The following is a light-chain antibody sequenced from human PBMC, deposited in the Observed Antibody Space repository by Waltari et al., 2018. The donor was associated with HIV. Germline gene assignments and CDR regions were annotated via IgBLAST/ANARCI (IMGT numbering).Light chain of an antibody. CDR2: GDG. CDR3: QSYDRSLSGVI. J-gene: IGLJ2*01. V-gene: IGLV1-40*01. Sequence: QSVLTQPPSVSGAPGQRVTISCPGNNSNIGAGDDVHWYQQLPGTAPTLLIYGDGNRPSGGPDRFSGSTSGTSASLAITGLRAEDECDYYCQSYDRSLSGVIFGGGTKLTVL. CDR1: NSNIGAGDD.